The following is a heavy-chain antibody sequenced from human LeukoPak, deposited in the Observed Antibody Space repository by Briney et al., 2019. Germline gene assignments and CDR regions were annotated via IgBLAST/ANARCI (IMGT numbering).Heavy chain of an antibody. Sequence: ASVKVSCKAFGYTFTSNYMHWVRQAPGQGPEWMGWINPNSGGTNYAQKFQGRVTMTRDTSISTAYMELGRLRSDDTAVYYCARSAIVATISFDYWGQGTLVTVSS. V-gene: IGHV1-2*02. CDR2: INPNSGGT. CDR1: GYTFTSNY. CDR3: ARSAIVATISFDY. D-gene: IGHD5-12*01. J-gene: IGHJ4*02.